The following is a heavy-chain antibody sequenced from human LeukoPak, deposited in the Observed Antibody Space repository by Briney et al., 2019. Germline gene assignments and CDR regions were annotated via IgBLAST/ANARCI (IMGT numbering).Heavy chain of an antibody. CDR1: GFTFSSHG. J-gene: IGHJ4*02. Sequence: GGSLRLSCAASGFTFSSHGMNWVRQAPGKGLEWVSGIGGSGGFITYYADSVKGRFTVSRHNSKNTLYLQMNSLRADDTAIYYCARDLGWLHYADWGQGTLVTVSS. D-gene: IGHD5-12*01. V-gene: IGHV3-23*01. CDR3: ARDLGWLHYAD. CDR2: IGGSGGFIT.